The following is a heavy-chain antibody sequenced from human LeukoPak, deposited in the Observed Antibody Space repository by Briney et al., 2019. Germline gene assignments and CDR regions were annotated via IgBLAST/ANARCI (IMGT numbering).Heavy chain of an antibody. V-gene: IGHV4-39*07. CDR1: GGSISSSSYY. D-gene: IGHD1-1*01. J-gene: IGHJ5*02. CDR3: ARSDWNDVFWFDP. Sequence: SETLSLTCTVSGGSISSSSYYWGWIRQPPGKGLEWIGSIYYSGSTYYNPSLKSRVTISVDTSKNQFSLKLSSVTAADTAVYYCARSDWNDVFWFDPWGQGTLVTVSS. CDR2: IYYSGST.